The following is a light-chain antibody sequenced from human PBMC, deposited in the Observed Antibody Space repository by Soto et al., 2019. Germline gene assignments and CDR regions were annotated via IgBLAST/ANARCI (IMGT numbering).Light chain of an antibody. Sequence: DIQMTQSPSTLSASVGDRVTITCRASQSISNWLAWYQQKPGKAPKLLMYDASYLRSGVPSRFIGSVSGTEFTLTISSLQPDDFATFYCQQYNSHSKTVGQGTKVDI. CDR3: QQYNSHSKT. V-gene: IGKV1-5*01. J-gene: IGKJ1*01. CDR2: DAS. CDR1: QSISNW.